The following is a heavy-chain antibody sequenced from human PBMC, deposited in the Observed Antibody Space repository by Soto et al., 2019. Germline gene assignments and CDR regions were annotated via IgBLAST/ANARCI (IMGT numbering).Heavy chain of an antibody. CDR1: GFTFSSYA. Sequence: QVQLVESGGGVVQPGRSLRLSCAASGFTFSSYAMHWVRQAPGKGLEWVAVISYDGSNIYYADSVKGRFTISRDNSKNTLYLQMNSLRLEDTAVYYCARPLWRDDYNWGYFDLWGRGTLVTVSS. CDR3: ARPLWRDDYNWGYFDL. J-gene: IGHJ2*01. V-gene: IGHV3-30-3*01. D-gene: IGHD4-4*01. CDR2: ISYDGSNI.